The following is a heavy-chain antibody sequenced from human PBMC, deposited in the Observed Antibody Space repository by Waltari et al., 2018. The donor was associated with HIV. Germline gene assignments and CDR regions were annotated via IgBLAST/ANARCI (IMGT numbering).Heavy chain of an antibody. V-gene: IGHV1-18*01. D-gene: IGHD2-2*02. CDR3: ARIGCTTTSCYNNWFDP. Sequence: QVQLVQSGGEVKKPGASVKVSCKASGYTFTSYGISWVRQAPGQGLEWMGWISAYNGNTNYARKFQGRVTMTTDTSTSTAYMELRGLRSDDTAVYYCARIGCTTTSCYNNWFDPWGQGTLVTVSS. CDR2: ISAYNGNT. J-gene: IGHJ5*02. CDR1: GYTFTSYG.